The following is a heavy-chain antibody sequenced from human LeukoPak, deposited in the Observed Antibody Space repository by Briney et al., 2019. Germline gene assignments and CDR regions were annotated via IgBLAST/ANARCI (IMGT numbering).Heavy chain of an antibody. D-gene: IGHD2-8*02. CDR2: ISSTGRYI. J-gene: IGHJ5*02. V-gene: IGHV3-21*01. CDR1: DFSLSNFA. CDR3: ASLSGVWDTGDKKWFDP. Sequence: PGGSLRLSCAASDFSLSNFAVNWVRQAPGKGLEWVSSISSTGRYIYYADVVKGRFTISKDNAKNSLFLHMSSLRVEDTAMYYCASLSGVWDTGDKKWFDPWGQGTLVTVSS.